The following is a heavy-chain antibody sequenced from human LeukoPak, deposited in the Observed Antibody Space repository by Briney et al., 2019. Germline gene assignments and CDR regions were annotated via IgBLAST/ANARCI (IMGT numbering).Heavy chain of an antibody. J-gene: IGHJ4*02. CDR1: GYTFTIYA. D-gene: IGHD4-17*01. CDR2: INTNTGNP. V-gene: IGHV7-4-1*02. CDR3: ARSNNDGDYLGVGFDY. Sequence: GASVKVSCKSSGYTFTIYAMNWVRQAPGQGLEWMGWINTNTGNPTYARGFTGRSVFSLDTSVSTAYLQISSLKAEDTAVYYCARSNNDGDYLGVGFDYWGQGTLVTVSS.